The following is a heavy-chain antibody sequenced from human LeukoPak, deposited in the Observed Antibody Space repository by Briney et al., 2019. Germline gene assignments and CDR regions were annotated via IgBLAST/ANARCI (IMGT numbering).Heavy chain of an antibody. CDR1: GYSFTSYW. Sequence: GESLKISCRGSGYSFTSYWIGWVRQMPGKGLEWMGIIYPGDSDTRYSPSFQGQVTISADKSISTAYLQWSSLKASDTAMYYCAAYTYYYDSSGYPDYWGQGTLVTVSS. D-gene: IGHD3-22*01. CDR3: AAYTYYYDSSGYPDY. J-gene: IGHJ4*02. CDR2: IYPGDSDT. V-gene: IGHV5-51*01.